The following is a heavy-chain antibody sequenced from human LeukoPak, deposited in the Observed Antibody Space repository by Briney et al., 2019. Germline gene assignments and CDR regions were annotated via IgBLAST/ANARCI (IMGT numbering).Heavy chain of an antibody. CDR1: GYSFTSYW. Sequence: GEPLKISCKGSGYSFTSYWIGWVRQMPGKGLEWMGIIHPGDSDTRYSPSFQGQVTISADKSISTAYLQWSSLKASDTAMYYCARLIAGYDSGSYYLDYWGQGTLVTVSS. CDR3: ARLIAGYDSGSYYLDY. V-gene: IGHV5-51*01. D-gene: IGHD3-10*01. J-gene: IGHJ4*02. CDR2: IHPGDSDT.